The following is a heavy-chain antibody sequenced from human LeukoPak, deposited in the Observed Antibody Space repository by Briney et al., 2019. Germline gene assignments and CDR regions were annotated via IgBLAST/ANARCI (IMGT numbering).Heavy chain of an antibody. V-gene: IGHV3-23*01. CDR1: GYTFDDYA. J-gene: IGHJ4*02. CDR3: AKDGTAHDY. D-gene: IGHD1-26*01. CDR2: ISGSGGST. Sequence: GGSLRLSCAASGYTFDDYAMSWVRQAPGKGLEWVSAISGSGGSTYYADSVKGRFTISRDNSKNTLYLQMNSLRAEDTAVYYCAKDGTAHDYWGQGTLVTVSS.